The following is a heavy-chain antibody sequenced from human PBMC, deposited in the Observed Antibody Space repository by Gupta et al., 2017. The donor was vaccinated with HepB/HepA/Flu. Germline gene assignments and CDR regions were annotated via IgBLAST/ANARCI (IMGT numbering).Heavy chain of an antibody. CDR1: GFSLTTSGVC. CDR2: IDWDVDK. D-gene: IGHD6-25*01. CDR3: ARDQPAYTWLDP. J-gene: IGHJ5*02. Sequence: QVTLRESGPALVKPTQTLTLTCTFSGFSLTTSGVCVSWFRQPPGKALEWLARIDWDVDKYYTTSLKTRLTISKDTSRNRVVLTMTNVDPVDTATYYCARDQPAYTWLDPWGQGTLVTVSS. V-gene: IGHV2-70*15.